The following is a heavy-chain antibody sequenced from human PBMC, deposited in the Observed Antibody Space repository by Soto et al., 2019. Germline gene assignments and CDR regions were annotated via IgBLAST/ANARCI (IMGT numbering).Heavy chain of an antibody. Sequence: QVQLVQSGAEVKKPGSSVKVSCKASGGTFSSYTISWVRQAPGQGLEWMGRIIPILGIANYAQKFQGRVTITADKSTSTAYMELSSLRSEATAVYYCAREGSAVWYFDYWGPGNPGHRLL. J-gene: IGHJ4*02. CDR3: AREGSAVWYFDY. V-gene: IGHV1-69*08. CDR2: IIPILGIA. CDR1: GGTFSSYT. D-gene: IGHD2-15*01.